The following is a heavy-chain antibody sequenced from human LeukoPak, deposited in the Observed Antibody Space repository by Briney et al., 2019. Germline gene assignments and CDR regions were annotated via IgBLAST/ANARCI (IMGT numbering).Heavy chain of an antibody. CDR3: ARDPSWEILSYFDY. Sequence: GGSLRLSCAASGFTFRNYYMTWIRQAPGKGLEWVSYISASGDTIYYGDSVRGRFTISRDNAKNSLYLDMNTLKAEDTAVYYCARDPSWEILSYFDYWGQGTLVAVSS. J-gene: IGHJ4*02. CDR1: GFTFRNYY. D-gene: IGHD1-26*01. CDR2: ISASGDTI. V-gene: IGHV3-11*04.